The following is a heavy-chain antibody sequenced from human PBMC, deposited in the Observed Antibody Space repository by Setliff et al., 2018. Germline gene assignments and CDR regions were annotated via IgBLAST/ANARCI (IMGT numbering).Heavy chain of an antibody. CDR3: ARSPSSGAYWNPRPFYSDY. V-gene: IGHV4-61*05. CDR1: GGSISGNSYY. J-gene: IGHJ4*02. D-gene: IGHD1-26*01. Sequence: ETLSLTCTVSGGSISGNSYYWGWIRQPPGKGLEWIGHISPSGSTTYNPSVKSRVTISLDTSKNHFSLKLDSVTAADTALYYCARSPSSGAYWNPRPFYSDYWARGTLVTVSS. CDR2: ISPSGST.